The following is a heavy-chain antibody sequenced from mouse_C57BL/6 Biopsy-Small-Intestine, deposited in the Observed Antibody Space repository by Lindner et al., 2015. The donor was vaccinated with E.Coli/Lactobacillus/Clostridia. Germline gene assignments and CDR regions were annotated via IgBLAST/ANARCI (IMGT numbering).Heavy chain of an antibody. CDR3: ARDYPWFAY. V-gene: IGHV1-42*01. CDR2: INPSTGGT. Sequence: VQLQESGPELVKDLGRSVKISCKASGYSFTGYYMNWVKQSPEKSLEWIGEINPSTGGTTYNQKFKAKATLTVDKSSSTAYMQLKSLTSEDSAVYYCARDYPWFAYWGQGTLVTVSA. J-gene: IGHJ3*01. CDR1: GYSFTGYY. D-gene: IGHD2-4*01.